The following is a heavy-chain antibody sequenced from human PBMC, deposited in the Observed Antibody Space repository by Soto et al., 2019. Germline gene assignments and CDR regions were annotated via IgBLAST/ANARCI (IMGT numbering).Heavy chain of an antibody. Sequence: QVQLVESGGGVIQPGGSLRLSCGASGFTLSNFGVHWVRQAPGKGPEWVGAISSDGKTESYGASVRGRFTVSRDNSQNRVLSQMHSLRSEDTGVYYCAQVNVGVIHSQFAIWGQRTMVTVSS. D-gene: IGHD1-1*01. CDR1: GFTLSNFG. J-gene: IGHJ3*02. CDR2: ISSDGKTE. V-gene: IGHV3-30*18. CDR3: AQVNVGVIHSQFAI.